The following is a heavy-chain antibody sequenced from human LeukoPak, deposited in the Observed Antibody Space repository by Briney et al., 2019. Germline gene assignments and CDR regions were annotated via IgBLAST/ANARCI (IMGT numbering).Heavy chain of an antibody. CDR3: ARGLRDYYDSSGYYSQYYYYYYMDV. Sequence: PSETLSLTCAVYGGSFSGYYWSWIRQPPGKGLEWIGEINHSGSTNYNPSLKSRVTISVDTSKNQFSLKLSSVTAADTAVYYCARGLRDYYDSSGYYSQYYYYYYMDVWGKGTTVTVSS. CDR1: GGSFSGYY. D-gene: IGHD3-22*01. V-gene: IGHV4-34*01. CDR2: INHSGST. J-gene: IGHJ6*03.